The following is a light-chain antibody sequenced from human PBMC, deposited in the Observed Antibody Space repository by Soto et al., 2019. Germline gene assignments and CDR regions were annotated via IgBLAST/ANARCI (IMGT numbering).Light chain of an antibody. J-gene: IGKJ1*01. CDR1: QSISSW. CDR3: LQYDDYPWT. Sequence: DTQMTQSPSTLSASVGDRLTITCRASQSISSWLAWYQQKPGKAPKLLIYKSSSLESGVPSRFSGRGPGTEFILTISSLQPDDFATYYYLQYDDYPWTFGEGNKVEIK. V-gene: IGKV1-5*03. CDR2: KSS.